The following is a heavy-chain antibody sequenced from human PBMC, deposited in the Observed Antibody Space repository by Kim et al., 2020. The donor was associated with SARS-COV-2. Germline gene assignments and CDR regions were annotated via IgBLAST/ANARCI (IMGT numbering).Heavy chain of an antibody. CDR3: ASFSGKDAFDI. Sequence: GGSLRLSCAASGFTFSSYWMSWVRQAPGKGLEWVANIKQDGSEKYYVDSVKGRFTISRDNAKNSLYLQMNSLRAEDTAVYYCASFSGKDAFDIWGQGTMVTVSS. J-gene: IGHJ3*02. CDR1: GFTFSSYW. D-gene: IGHD2-15*01. V-gene: IGHV3-7*05. CDR2: IKQDGSEK.